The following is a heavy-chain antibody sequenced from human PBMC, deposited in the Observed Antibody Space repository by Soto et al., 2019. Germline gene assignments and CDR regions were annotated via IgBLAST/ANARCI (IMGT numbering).Heavy chain of an antibody. CDR2: IDWDDDK. V-gene: IGHV2-70*01. Sequence: SGPTLVNPTQTLTLSCTLSGFSVNTRGMCVSWIRQPPGKAPEWLALIDWDDDKYYSTSLKTRLTISKDTSGNQVVLRMTNMDPVDTATYYCARTTYNWNYYYYQGMDVWGQGTAVTV. CDR1: GFSVNTRGMC. CDR3: ARTTYNWNYYYYQGMDV. D-gene: IGHD1-20*01. J-gene: IGHJ6*02.